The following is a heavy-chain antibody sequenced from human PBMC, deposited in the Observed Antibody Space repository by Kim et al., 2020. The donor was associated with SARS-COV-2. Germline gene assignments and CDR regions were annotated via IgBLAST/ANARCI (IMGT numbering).Heavy chain of an antibody. CDR3: AKDKGSSWYLSPVFDY. V-gene: IGHV3-23*01. D-gene: IGHD6-13*01. J-gene: IGHJ4*01. Sequence: SVQGRFTISKDNSKNTLYLQMNSLRAEDTAVYYCAKDKGSSWYLSPVFDYWGHGTLVTVSS.